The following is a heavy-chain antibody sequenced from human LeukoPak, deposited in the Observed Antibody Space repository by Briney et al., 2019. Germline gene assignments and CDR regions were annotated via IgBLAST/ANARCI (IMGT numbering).Heavy chain of an antibody. CDR3: ARDRPGYSSEFDP. V-gene: IGHV1-2*02. CDR2: INPNSGDT. Sequence: ASVKASCKASGYTFTGYFMHWVRQAPGQGLEWMGWINPNSGDTNYAQNFQGRVTLTRDTSITTAYMELSGLISDDTAVYYCARDRPGYSSEFDPWGQGTLVTVSS. J-gene: IGHJ5*02. D-gene: IGHD6-19*01. CDR1: GYTFTGYF.